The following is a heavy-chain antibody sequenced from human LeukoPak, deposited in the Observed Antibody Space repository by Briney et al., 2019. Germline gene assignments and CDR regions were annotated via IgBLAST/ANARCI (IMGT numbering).Heavy chain of an antibody. CDR3: ARRTTGEQYYFDY. D-gene: IGHD4-17*01. J-gene: IGHJ4*02. V-gene: IGHV4-39*07. CDR1: GASISTSIYY. CDR2: IYYSGST. Sequence: SETLSLTCTVSGASISTSIYYWGWIRQPPGKGLEWIGSIYYSGSTYYNPSLKSRVTISVDTSKNQFSLKLNSVTAADTAVYYCARRTTGEQYYFDYWGQGSLVTVSS.